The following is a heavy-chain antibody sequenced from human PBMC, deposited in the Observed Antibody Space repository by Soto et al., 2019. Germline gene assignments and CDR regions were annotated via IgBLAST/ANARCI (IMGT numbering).Heavy chain of an antibody. V-gene: IGHV4-34*01. D-gene: IGHD2-2*01. CDR3: ARVKEVVGPAADNYFDY. J-gene: IGHJ4*02. CDR1: GGSFIGYY. CDR2: INHSGST. Sequence: SETLSLTCAVYGGSFIGYYWSWILQPPWKGLEWIGEINHSGSTNYNPSLKSRVTISVDTSKNQFSLKLSSVTAADTAVYYCARVKEVVGPAADNYFDYWGQGTLVTVSS.